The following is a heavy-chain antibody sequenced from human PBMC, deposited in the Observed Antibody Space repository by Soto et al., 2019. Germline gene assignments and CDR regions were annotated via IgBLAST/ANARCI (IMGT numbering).Heavy chain of an antibody. V-gene: IGHV3-30*18. CDR3: AKDLQSYGDYDYYCYGMDV. CDR2: ISYDGTNK. D-gene: IGHD4-17*01. CDR1: GFTFSTYG. J-gene: IGHJ6*02. Sequence: QVQLVESGGGEVQPGRSLTISCAASGFTFSTYGMHWVRQTPGKGLEWVAVISYDGTNKFYSDSVKGRFTISRDNFKNTRTLQMNSLRADDTAVYSCAKDLQSYGDYDYYCYGMDVWGLGTRVTVSS.